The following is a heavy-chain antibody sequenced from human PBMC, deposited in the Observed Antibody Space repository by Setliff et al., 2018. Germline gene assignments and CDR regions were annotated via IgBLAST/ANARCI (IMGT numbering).Heavy chain of an antibody. V-gene: IGHV3-30*02. Sequence: GGSLRLSCAASGFTFSSYGMHWVRQAPGKGLEWVAFIRYDGSNKDYADSVKGRFTISRDNSKNAVYLQMNSLRAEDTAVYYCARDMGQPYYFESWGLGTLVTVSS. J-gene: IGHJ4*02. D-gene: IGHD1-1*01. CDR3: ARDMGQPYYFES. CDR1: GFTFSSYG. CDR2: IRYDGSNK.